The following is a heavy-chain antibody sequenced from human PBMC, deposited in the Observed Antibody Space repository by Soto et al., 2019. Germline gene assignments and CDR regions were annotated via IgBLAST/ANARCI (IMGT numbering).Heavy chain of an antibody. V-gene: IGHV1-69*02. CDR1: GGTFNRYS. D-gene: IGHD6-6*01. Sequence: QVQLVQSGADVKEPGSSVTVSCKTSGGTFNRYSVSLIRQAPGQGLEWMGRIIPVLDVVNYAQKFQGRVTITADGQTNIAFMKLRGLKTEDTAIYCCASAGDYSSSSERYFFVDVWGKGTRVAVSS. J-gene: IGHJ6*03. CDR2: IIPVLDVV. CDR3: ASAGDYSSSSERYFFVDV.